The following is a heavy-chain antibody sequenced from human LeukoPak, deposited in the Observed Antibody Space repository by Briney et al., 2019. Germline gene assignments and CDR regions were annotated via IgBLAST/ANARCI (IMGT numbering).Heavy chain of an antibody. V-gene: IGHV1-2*02. J-gene: IGHJ5*02. CDR3: ARVVTTTWNSYSGWFDP. CDR2: INPNSGGT. CDR1: RYTFTGRY. D-gene: IGHD4-11*01. Sequence: GASVKVSCKASRYTFTGRYIHWVRQAPGQGLEWMGWINPNSGGTNYAQKFQGRVTMTRDTSITTTYMELSRLRSDDTAVYYCARVVTTTWNSYSGWFDPWGQGTLVTVSS.